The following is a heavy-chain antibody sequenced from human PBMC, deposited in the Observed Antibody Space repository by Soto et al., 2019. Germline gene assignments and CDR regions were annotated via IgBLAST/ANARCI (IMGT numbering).Heavy chain of an antibody. V-gene: IGHV4-59*01. D-gene: IGHD5-18*01. Sequence: SETLSLTCTVSGGSISSYYWSWIRQPPGKGLKWIGYIYYSGSTNYNPSLKSRVTISVDTSKNQFSLKLSSVTAADTAVYYCARVRGYSYGPNYYYYGMDVWGQGTTVTVSS. CDR1: GGSISSYY. CDR2: IYYSGST. CDR3: ARVRGYSYGPNYYYYGMDV. J-gene: IGHJ6*02.